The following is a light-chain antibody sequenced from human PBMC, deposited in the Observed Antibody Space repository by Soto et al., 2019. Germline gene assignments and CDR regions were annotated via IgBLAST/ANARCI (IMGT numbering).Light chain of an antibody. CDR3: QQYNNGPPLA. Sequence: EIVMTQSPATLSVSPGERATLSCRASQSVSSNLAWYQQKPGQAPRLLIYGASTRATGIPARFSGSGSGTEFTLTIGSLQSEDFAVYYCQQYNNGPPLAFGQGTKVEI. J-gene: IGKJ1*01. V-gene: IGKV3-15*01. CDR2: GAS. CDR1: QSVSSN.